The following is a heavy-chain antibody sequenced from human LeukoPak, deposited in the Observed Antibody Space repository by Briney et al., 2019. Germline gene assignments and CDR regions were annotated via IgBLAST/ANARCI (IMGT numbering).Heavy chain of an antibody. CDR2: ITSSSYT. D-gene: IGHD3-22*01. J-gene: IGHJ4*02. CDR1: GFTFSDYY. Sequence: GGSLRLSCAASGFTFSDYYMSWIRQDPGKGLEWVSYITSSSYTNYADSVKGRFTISRDNAKNSLYLQMNSLRPEDTAVYYCARDAGGYYPDYWGQGTLVTVSS. V-gene: IGHV3-11*06. CDR3: ARDAGGYYPDY.